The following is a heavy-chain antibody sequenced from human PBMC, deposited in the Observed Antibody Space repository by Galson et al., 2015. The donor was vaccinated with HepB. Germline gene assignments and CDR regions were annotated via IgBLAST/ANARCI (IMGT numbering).Heavy chain of an antibody. D-gene: IGHD6-6*01. V-gene: IGHV3-7*03. Sequence: SLRLSCAASGFMFSGYWMTWVRQAPGKGLEWVANIKPDESEKYYVDSVKGRFTVSRDNAKNSLYLQMNSLRAEDTAVYYCARLREGSSPDYWGQGTLVTVSP. CDR1: GFMFSGYW. J-gene: IGHJ4*02. CDR2: IKPDESEK. CDR3: ARLREGSSPDY.